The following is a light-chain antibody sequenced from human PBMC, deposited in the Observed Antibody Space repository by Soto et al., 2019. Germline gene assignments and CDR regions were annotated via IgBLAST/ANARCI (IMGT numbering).Light chain of an antibody. CDR2: DTS. Sequence: QAVVTQEPSLTVSPGGTVTLTCGSSPGPVTSGHYPYWFQQKPGQAPRALIYDTSNKHSWTPARFSGSLLGGKAALTLSGAQPEDEAEYYCLLSYGGAYVVFGGGTKLTVL. CDR1: PGPVTSGHY. V-gene: IGLV7-46*01. J-gene: IGLJ2*01. CDR3: LLSYGGAYVV.